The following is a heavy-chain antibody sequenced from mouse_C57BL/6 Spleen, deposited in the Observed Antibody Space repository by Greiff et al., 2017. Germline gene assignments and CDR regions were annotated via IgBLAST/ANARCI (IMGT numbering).Heavy chain of an antibody. V-gene: IGHV1-54*01. CDR2: INPGSGGT. CDR3: ARRGNGNGDY. D-gene: IGHD1-1*01. Sequence: QVQLQQSGAELVRPGTSVKVSCKASGYAFTHYLIEWVKQRPGQGLEWIGVINPGSGGTNYNEKFKGKATLTADKSSSTAYMQLRSLTSEDSAVYFCARRGNGNGDYWGQGTTLTVSS. J-gene: IGHJ2*01. CDR1: GYAFTHYL.